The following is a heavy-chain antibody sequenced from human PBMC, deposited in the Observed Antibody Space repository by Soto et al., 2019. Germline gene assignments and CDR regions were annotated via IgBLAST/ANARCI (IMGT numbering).Heavy chain of an antibody. D-gene: IGHD4-17*01. CDR3: ARQSPTPGYYYFSYGMDV. CDR1: GYIFTLYW. V-gene: IGHV5-51*01. Sequence: GESLKISCKASGYIFTLYWIGWVRQMPEKGLEWMGIIYPGDSDTRYSPSFQGQVTISADKSISTASLQWSGLKASDTAVYYCARQSPTPGYYYFSYGMDVWGQGTTVTVSS. J-gene: IGHJ6*02. CDR2: IYPGDSDT.